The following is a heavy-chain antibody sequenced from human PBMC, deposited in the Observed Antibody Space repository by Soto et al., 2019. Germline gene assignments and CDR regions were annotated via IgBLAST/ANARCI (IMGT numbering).Heavy chain of an antibody. D-gene: IGHD3-22*01. Sequence: PGGSLRLSCGASGFTFSSFVFHGGGQAPDKGREGGALISHDARNKQYADSVEGRLTISRDSPKNTLFLDMNSLRPEDTAVYYCAREDTSSGYAGTFNLWGQGTPVTVSS. CDR1: GFTFSSFV. CDR3: AREDTSSGYAGTFNL. J-gene: IGHJ1*01. CDR2: ISHDARNK. V-gene: IGHV3-30*04.